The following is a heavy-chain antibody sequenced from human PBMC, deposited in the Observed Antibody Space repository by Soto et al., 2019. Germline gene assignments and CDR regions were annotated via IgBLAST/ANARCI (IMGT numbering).Heavy chain of an antibody. D-gene: IGHD6-6*01. Sequence: GGSLRLSCAASGFTFSSYSTNWVRQAPGKGLEWVSSISSSSSYIYYADSVKGRFTISRDNAKNSLYLQMNSLRAEDTAVYYCARMGIAARPFDYWGQGTLVTVSS. CDR3: ARMGIAARPFDY. V-gene: IGHV3-21*01. CDR2: ISSSSSYI. CDR1: GFTFSSYS. J-gene: IGHJ4*02.